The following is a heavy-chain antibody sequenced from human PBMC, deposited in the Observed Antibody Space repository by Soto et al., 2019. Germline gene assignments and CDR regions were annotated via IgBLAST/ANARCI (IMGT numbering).Heavy chain of an antibody. CDR2: IYYSGST. D-gene: IGHD3-22*01. V-gene: IGHV4-39*01. J-gene: IGHJ4*02. CDR1: GGSISSSSYY. Sequence: SETLSLTCTVSGGSISSSSYYWGWIRQPPGKGLEWIGSIYYSGSTYYNPSLKSRVTISVDTSKNQFSLKLSSVTAADTAVYYCARNGDYYDSSGYPGLFDYWGQGTLVTVSS. CDR3: ARNGDYYDSSGYPGLFDY.